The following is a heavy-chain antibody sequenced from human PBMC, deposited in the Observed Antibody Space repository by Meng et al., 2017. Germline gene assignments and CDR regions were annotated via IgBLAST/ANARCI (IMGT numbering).Heavy chain of an antibody. CDR3: ARAEDYDYDDGAYYFDY. CDR2: ISDSGYYT. CDR1: GFTFSSYE. J-gene: IGHJ4*02. D-gene: IGHD4-17*01. V-gene: IGHV3-48*03. Sequence: GESLKISCAASGFTFSSYEMYWVRQAPGKGLEWVSYISDSGYYTHYEDSVKGRFTVSRDNAKNSLFLQMDSLEAEDTALCYCARAEDYDYDDGAYYFDYWGQGTLVTCYS.